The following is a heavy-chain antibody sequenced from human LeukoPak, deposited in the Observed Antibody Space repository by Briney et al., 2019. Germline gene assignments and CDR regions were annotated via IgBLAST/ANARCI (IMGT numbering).Heavy chain of an antibody. J-gene: IGHJ4*02. Sequence: GGSLRLSCAASGFTFSDYYMSWIRQAPGKGLEWVSYISSSGSTIYYADSVKGRFTISRDNAKNSLYLQMNSLRAEDTAVNYCARAGIAAAGTPTGPDYWGQGTLVTVSS. CDR1: GFTFSDYY. V-gene: IGHV3-11*04. CDR3: ARAGIAAAGTPTGPDY. D-gene: IGHD6-13*01. CDR2: ISSSGSTI.